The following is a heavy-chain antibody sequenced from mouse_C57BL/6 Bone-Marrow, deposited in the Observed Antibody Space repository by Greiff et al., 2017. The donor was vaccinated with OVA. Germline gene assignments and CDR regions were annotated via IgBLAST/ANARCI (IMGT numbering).Heavy chain of an antibody. J-gene: IGHJ2*01. V-gene: IGHV7-1*01. CDR3: ARDEDGYFDY. CDR2: SRNKANDYTT. CDR1: GFTFSDFY. Sequence: EVMLVESGGGLVQSGRSLRLSCATSGFTFSDFYMEWVRQAPGKGLEWIAASRNKANDYTTEYSASVKGRFIVSRDTSQSILYLQMNALRAEDTAIYYCARDEDGYFDYWGQGTTLTVSS. D-gene: IGHD2-3*01.